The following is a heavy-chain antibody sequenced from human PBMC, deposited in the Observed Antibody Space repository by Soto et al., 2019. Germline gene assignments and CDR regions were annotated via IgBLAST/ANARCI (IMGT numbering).Heavy chain of an antibody. D-gene: IGHD5-18*01. V-gene: IGHV3-64D*08. Sequence: PGGSLRLSCSASGFTFSSYAMHWVRQAPGKGLEYVSAISSNGGGTYYADSVKGRFTISRDNSKNTLYLQMSSLRAEDTAVYYCVGNPVDTAMDIDYWGQGTLVTVSS. CDR2: ISSNGGGT. J-gene: IGHJ4*02. CDR3: VGNPVDTAMDIDY. CDR1: GFTFSSYA.